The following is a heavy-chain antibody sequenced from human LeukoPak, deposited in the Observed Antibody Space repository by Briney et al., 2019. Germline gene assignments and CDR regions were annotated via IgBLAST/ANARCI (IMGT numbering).Heavy chain of an antibody. CDR2: INSDGSTT. CDR1: GFSLSSYW. V-gene: IGHV3-74*01. Sequence: GGSLRLSCAASGFSLSSYWMHWVRQAPGKGLVWVSRINSDGSTTNYADSVKGRFTISRGNAKNTLYLQMNSLRAEDTAVYYCARRQYRSSWYYFDYWGQGTLVTVSS. D-gene: IGHD6-13*01. CDR3: ARRQYRSSWYYFDY. J-gene: IGHJ4*02.